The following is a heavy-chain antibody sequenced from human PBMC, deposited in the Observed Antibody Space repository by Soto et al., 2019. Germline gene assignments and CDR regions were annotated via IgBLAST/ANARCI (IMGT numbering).Heavy chain of an antibody. V-gene: IGHV4-39*01. J-gene: IGHJ4*02. CDR1: GGSINSANYY. Sequence: SETLSLTCTVSGGSINSANYYWGWVRQPPGKGLEWIGNVYYRGTTYYNPSLKGRVTISVDTSKNQFSLKLSSVTAADSAVFFCVRHQRYSSGWYIDYWGQGTPVTVSS. CDR3: VRHQRYSSGWYIDY. D-gene: IGHD6-19*01. CDR2: VYYRGTT.